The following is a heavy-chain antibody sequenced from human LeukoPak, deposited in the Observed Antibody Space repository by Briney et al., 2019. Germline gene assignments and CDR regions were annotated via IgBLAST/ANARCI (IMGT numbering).Heavy chain of an antibody. Sequence: SETLSLTCTVSGGSISSSSYSWGWIRQPPGKGLEWIGSIYYSGSTYYNPSLKSRVTISVDTSKNQFSLKLSSVTAADTAVYYCASQPGVLVVVVAATDNWFDPWGQGTLVTVSS. CDR3: ASQPGVLVVVVAATDNWFDP. J-gene: IGHJ5*02. D-gene: IGHD2-15*01. CDR1: GGSISSSSYS. CDR2: IYYSGST. V-gene: IGHV4-39*01.